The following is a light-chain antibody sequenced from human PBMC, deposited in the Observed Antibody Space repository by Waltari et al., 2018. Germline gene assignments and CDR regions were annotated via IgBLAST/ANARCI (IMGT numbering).Light chain of an antibody. CDR1: QSISSW. Sequence: DIQMTQSPSTLSASVGARVTIPCRASQSISSWLAWYQQKPGKAPKLLIYKASSLESGVPSRFSGSGSGTEFTLTISSLQPDDFATYYCQQYNSYSGTFGQGTKVEIK. J-gene: IGKJ1*01. CDR2: KAS. CDR3: QQYNSYSGT. V-gene: IGKV1-5*03.